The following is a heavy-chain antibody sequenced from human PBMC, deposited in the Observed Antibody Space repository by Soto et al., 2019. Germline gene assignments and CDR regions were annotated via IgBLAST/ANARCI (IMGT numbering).Heavy chain of an antibody. J-gene: IGHJ3*02. Sequence: QVQLVESGGGVVQPGRSLRLSCAASGFTFRSYAMHWVRQAPGKGLEWVAVISYDGSNKYYADSVKGRFTISRDNSKNTLYLQMNSLRAEDTAVYYCARAPRTTGAFDIWGQGTMVTVSS. V-gene: IGHV3-30-3*01. CDR1: GFTFRSYA. CDR2: ISYDGSNK. D-gene: IGHD1-1*01. CDR3: ARAPRTTGAFDI.